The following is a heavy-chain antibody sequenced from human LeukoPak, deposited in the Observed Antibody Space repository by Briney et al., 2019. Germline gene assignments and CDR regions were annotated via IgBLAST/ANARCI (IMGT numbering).Heavy chain of an antibody. CDR2: IYTSGST. D-gene: IGHD4-17*01. Sequence: SETLSVTCTVSGGSISGYYWSWIRQPAGKGLEWIGRIYTSGSTNYNPSLKSRVTISIDKSKNQFSLKLSSLTAADTAVYYCARVTVATMGYYFDYWGQGTLVTVSS. V-gene: IGHV4-4*07. CDR1: GGSISGYY. CDR3: ARVTVATMGYYFDY. J-gene: IGHJ4*02.